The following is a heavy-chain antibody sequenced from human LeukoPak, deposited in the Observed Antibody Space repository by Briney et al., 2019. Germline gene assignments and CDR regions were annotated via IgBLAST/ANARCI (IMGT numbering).Heavy chain of an antibody. CDR2: MNPNSGDT. V-gene: IGHV1-8*01. J-gene: IGHJ4*02. CDR1: GYTFTSSD. Sequence: ASVNVSRRASGYTFTSSDINWVRQAAGQGGEWMGWMNPNSGDTGYTQKFQGRVTITRDTAKSTAYMELSSQTSDHTGVYYCARGGSGTLEAVVWGEGTLVTVSS. CDR3: ARGGSGTLEAVV. D-gene: IGHD6-13*01.